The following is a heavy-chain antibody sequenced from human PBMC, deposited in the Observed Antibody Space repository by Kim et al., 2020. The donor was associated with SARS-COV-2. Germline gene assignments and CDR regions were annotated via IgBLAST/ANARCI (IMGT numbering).Heavy chain of an antibody. V-gene: IGHV1-18*01. CDR3: ARAPPYYDFWSGYYTPFDY. CDR1: GYTFTSYG. J-gene: IGHJ4*02. Sequence: ASVKVSCKASGYTFTSYGISWVRQAPGQGLEWMGWISAYNGNTNYAQKLQGRVTMTTDTSTSTAYMELRSLRSDDTAVYYCARAPPYYDFWSGYYTPFDYWGQGTLVTVSS. CDR2: ISAYNGNT. D-gene: IGHD3-3*01.